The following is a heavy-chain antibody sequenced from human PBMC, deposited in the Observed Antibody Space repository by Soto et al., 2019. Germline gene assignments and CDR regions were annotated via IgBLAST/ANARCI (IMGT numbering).Heavy chain of an antibody. CDR2: IYYSGST. CDR3: ARDLGAGGFDY. V-gene: IGHV4-31*03. J-gene: IGHJ4*02. D-gene: IGHD3-16*01. Sequence: QVQLQESGPGLVKPSQTLSLTCTVSGGSISSGGYYWSWIRQHPGKGLEGIGYIYYSGSTYYNPSIKSRISVTVTTSKNKFSLKLRSVTAADTAVYCCARDLGAGGFDYWGQGTLVTVSS. CDR1: GGSISSGGYY.